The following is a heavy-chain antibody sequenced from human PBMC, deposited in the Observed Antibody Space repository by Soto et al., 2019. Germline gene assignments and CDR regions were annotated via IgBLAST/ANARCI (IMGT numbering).Heavy chain of an antibody. CDR2: TPRTGAT. J-gene: IGHJ3*01. Sequence: VHLVESGGGLMQPGGSLRLSCAASGFSVNSNFMNWVRKAPGKGLEWVSFTPRTGATLYADSVKGRLLVSRDDANNAVYLRLNSLTVDDTAVYYCRAWLVTESFDVWGPGTVVTVSA. CDR3: RAWLVTESFDV. CDR1: GFSVNSNF. V-gene: IGHV3-53*01. D-gene: IGHD2-21*02.